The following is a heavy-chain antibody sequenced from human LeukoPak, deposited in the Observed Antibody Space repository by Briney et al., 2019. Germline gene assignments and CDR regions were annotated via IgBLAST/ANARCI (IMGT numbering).Heavy chain of an antibody. Sequence: GGSLRLSCAASGFTFSSYAMHWVRQAPGKGLEWVSITYSGGSTYYADSVKGRFTISRDNSKNTLYLQMNSLRAEDTAMYYCARDSTNYDSGSYYSVYWGQGTLVTVSS. CDR1: GFTFSSYA. J-gene: IGHJ4*02. V-gene: IGHV3-66*01. D-gene: IGHD3-10*01. CDR2: TYSGGST. CDR3: ARDSTNYDSGSYYSVY.